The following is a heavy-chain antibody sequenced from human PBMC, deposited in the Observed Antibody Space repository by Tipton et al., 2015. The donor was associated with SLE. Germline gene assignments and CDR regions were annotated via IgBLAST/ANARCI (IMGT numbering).Heavy chain of an antibody. J-gene: IGHJ2*01. CDR2: IIPIFGTP. V-gene: IGHV1-69*13. CDR1: GGTFSSYA. Sequence: QSGPEVKKPGSSVKVSCKSSGGTFSSYAITWVRQAPGQGLEWMGRIIPIFGTPNYAQRFQGRVTITADESTSTAYMELSSLRSEDTAVYYCARVGEYSSSWYFDLWGRGTLVTVSS. D-gene: IGHD6-13*01. CDR3: ARVGEYSSSWYFDL.